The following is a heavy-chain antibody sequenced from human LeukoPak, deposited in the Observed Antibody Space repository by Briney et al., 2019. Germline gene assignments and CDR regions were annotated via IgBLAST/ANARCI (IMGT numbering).Heavy chain of an antibody. V-gene: IGHV4-4*02. CDR2: IYHSGST. J-gene: IGHJ6*02. D-gene: IGHD2-15*01. Sequence: PSGTLSLTFAVSGGSISSSNWWSWVRQPPGKGLEWIGEIYHSGSTNYNPSLKSRVTISVGKSKNQFSLKLSSVTAADTAVYYCARALGYSYGLDVWGQGTTVIVSS. CDR3: ARALGYSYGLDV. CDR1: GGSISSSNW.